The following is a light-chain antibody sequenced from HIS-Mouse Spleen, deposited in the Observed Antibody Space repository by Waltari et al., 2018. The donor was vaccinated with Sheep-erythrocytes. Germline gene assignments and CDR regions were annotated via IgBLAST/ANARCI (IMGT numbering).Light chain of an antibody. V-gene: IGLV2-11*01. CDR1: SSDVGGYHY. J-gene: IGLJ2*01. Sequence: QSALTQPRSVSGSPGQSVTIPFTGTSSDVGGYHYVSWYQQHPGKAPKLMIYDVSKRPSGVPDRFSGSKSGNTASLTISGLQAEDEADYYCCSYAGSYTLVFGGGTKLTVL. CDR3: CSYAGSYTLV. CDR2: DVS.